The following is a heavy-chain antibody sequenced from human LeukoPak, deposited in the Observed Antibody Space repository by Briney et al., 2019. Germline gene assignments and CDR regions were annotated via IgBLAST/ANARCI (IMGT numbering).Heavy chain of an antibody. CDR1: GFTFNNYW. CDR3: ARAVGSSGCDY. J-gene: IGHJ4*02. Sequence: PGGSLRLSCAASGFTFNNYWLTWVRQAPGKGLEWVAKISQDGSEKYYVDSVKGRFTISRGSGKNSLYLLMNSLRVEDTAVYYCARAVGSSGCDYWGQGTLVTVSS. CDR2: ISQDGSEK. V-gene: IGHV3-7*01. D-gene: IGHD3-22*01.